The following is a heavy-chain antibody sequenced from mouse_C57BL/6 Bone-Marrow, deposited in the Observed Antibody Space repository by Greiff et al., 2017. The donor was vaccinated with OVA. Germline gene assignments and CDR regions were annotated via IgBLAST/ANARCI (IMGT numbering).Heavy chain of an antibody. CDR1: GYTFTSYW. D-gene: IGHD1-1*01. J-gene: IGHJ2*01. Sequence: QVHVKQPGAELVKPGASVKLSCKASGYTFTSYWMHWVKQRPGQGLEWIGMIHPNSGSTNYNEKFKSKATLTVDKSSSTAYMQLSSLTSEDSAVYYCARSNYGGFAYWGQGTTLTVSS. CDR2: IHPNSGST. CDR3: ARSNYGGFAY. V-gene: IGHV1-64*01.